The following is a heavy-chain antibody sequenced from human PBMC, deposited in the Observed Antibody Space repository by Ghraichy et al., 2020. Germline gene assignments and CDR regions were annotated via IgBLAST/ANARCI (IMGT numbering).Heavy chain of an antibody. CDR1: GYSIRSPYH. V-gene: IGHV4-38-2*02. CDR2: IYHDGTT. Sequence: SETLSLTCTVSGYSIRSPYHWGWIRQPPGKVLEWIAMIYHDGTTYYNPSLKSRVTIIDTSKSQFSLKLSSVTAADTALYYCARDITMIVPRPNGAFDIWGQGTMVTVSA. CDR3: ARDITMIVPRPNGAFDI. D-gene: IGHD3-22*01. J-gene: IGHJ3*02.